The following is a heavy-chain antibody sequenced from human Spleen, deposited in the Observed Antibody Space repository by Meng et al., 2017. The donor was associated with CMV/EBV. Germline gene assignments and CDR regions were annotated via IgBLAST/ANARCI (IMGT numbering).Heavy chain of an antibody. V-gene: IGHV1-69*01. J-gene: IGHJ5*02. CDR2: IIPIFGTA. CDR3: ARGGISRGWFDP. CDR1: RGIFSSYA. Sequence: QVTPGRSGVWGNKPGSLVKVSCKASRGIFSSYAISWVRQAPGQGLEWMGGIIPIFGTANYDQKFQGRVTITADESTSTAYMELSSLRSEDTAVYYCARGGISRGWFDPWGQGTLVTVSS. D-gene: IGHD2-15*01.